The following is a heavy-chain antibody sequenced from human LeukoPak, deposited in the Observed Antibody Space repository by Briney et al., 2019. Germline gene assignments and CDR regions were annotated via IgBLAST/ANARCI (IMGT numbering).Heavy chain of an antibody. Sequence: SQTLSLTCTVSGGSISSGDYYWSWIRQPPGKGLEWIGYIYYSGSTYYNPSLKSRVTISVDTSKNQFSLKLSSVTAADTAVYYCATDRANSGSYAHRYGGYFDYWGQGTLVTVSS. D-gene: IGHD1-26*01. J-gene: IGHJ4*02. CDR1: GGSISSGDYY. CDR3: ATDRANSGSYAHRYGGYFDY. CDR2: IYYSGST. V-gene: IGHV4-30-4*01.